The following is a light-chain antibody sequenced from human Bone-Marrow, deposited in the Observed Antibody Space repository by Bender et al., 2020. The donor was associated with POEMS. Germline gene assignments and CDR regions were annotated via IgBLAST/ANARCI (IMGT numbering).Light chain of an antibody. V-gene: IGLV2-14*03. CDR3: SSFTSTSSHVV. Sequence: QSALTQPASVSGSPGQSITISCTGTTSATGAHNYVSWYQQHPGKAPKLIIYDVTDRPSGVSFRFSASKSGNTTSLTISGLQAEDEADYYCSSFTSTSSHVVFGGGTKLTVL. CDR1: TSATGAHNY. J-gene: IGLJ2*01. CDR2: DVT.